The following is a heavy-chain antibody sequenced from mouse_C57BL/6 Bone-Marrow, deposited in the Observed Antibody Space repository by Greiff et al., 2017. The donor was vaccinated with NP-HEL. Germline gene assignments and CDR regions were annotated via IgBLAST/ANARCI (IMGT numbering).Heavy chain of an antibody. CDR3: TTGGYYGFAWFAY. CDR2: IDPENGDT. D-gene: IGHD1-1*01. Sequence: VQLQQSGAELVRPGASVKLSCTASGFNITDDYMHWVKQRPEQGLEWIGWIDPENGDTEYASKFQGKATITADTSSNTAYLQLSSLTSEDTAVYYCTTGGYYGFAWFAYWGQGTLVTVSA. CDR1: GFNITDDY. J-gene: IGHJ3*01. V-gene: IGHV14-4*01.